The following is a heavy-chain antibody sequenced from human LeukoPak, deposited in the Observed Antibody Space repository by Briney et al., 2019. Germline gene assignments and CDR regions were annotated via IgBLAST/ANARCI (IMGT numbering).Heavy chain of an antibody. CDR2: ISDSGGRT. Sequence: GGSLSLSCAASGLTFSSYAMSWVRQAPGKGLEWVSTISDSGGRTYYAYSVKGRFTISRDNSKNTLYLQMTSLRAEDTAVYYCAKAKAPYSSSPIDYWGQGTLVTVSS. D-gene: IGHD6-6*01. CDR1: GLTFSSYA. J-gene: IGHJ4*02. CDR3: AKAKAPYSSSPIDY. V-gene: IGHV3-23*01.